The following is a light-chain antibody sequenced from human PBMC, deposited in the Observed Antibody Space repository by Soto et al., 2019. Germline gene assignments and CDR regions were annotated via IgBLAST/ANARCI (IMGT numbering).Light chain of an antibody. J-gene: IGKJ5*01. CDR2: DAS. V-gene: IGKV3-11*01. Sequence: IVLTQSPATLSLSPGERATLSCRASESISTYLGWYQQKPGQAPRPLIYDASNRATGIPARFSGSGSGTEFTLTISSLAPEDSAVYFCQQRSSGVTFGQGTRMEIK. CDR1: ESISTY. CDR3: QQRSSGVT.